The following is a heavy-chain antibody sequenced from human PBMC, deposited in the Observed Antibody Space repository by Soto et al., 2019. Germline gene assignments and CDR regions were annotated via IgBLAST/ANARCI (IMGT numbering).Heavy chain of an antibody. CDR3: ARLLYEFWSGPRPFDP. CDR2: INHSGST. Sequence: KPSETLSLTCAVYGGSFSGYYWSWIRQPPGKGLEWIGEINHSGSTNYNPSLKSRVTISVDTSKNQFPLKLSSVTAADTAVYYCARLLYEFWSGPRPFDPWGQGTLVTVSS. CDR1: GGSFSGYY. J-gene: IGHJ5*02. D-gene: IGHD3-3*01. V-gene: IGHV4-34*01.